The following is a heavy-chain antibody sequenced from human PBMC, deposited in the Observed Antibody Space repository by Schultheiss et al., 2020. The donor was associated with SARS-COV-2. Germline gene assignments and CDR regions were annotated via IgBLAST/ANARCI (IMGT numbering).Heavy chain of an antibody. J-gene: IGHJ4*02. CDR2: ITSGSTDI. CDR3: TRGEQAPFDY. V-gene: IGHV3-21*01. Sequence: GGSLRLSCTTSGFTFTSYSMNWVRQAPGKGLEWISSITSGSTDIQYAASVKGRFTVSRDNSRNTLYLQMNSLRTEDTAVYYCTRGEQAPFDYWGQGTLVTVSS. CDR1: GFTFTSYS. D-gene: IGHD1/OR15-1a*01.